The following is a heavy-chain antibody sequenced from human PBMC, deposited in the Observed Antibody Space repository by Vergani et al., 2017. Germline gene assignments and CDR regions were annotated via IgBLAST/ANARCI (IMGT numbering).Heavy chain of an antibody. Sequence: VQLVESGGGLVKPGESLRLSCAASGFKFSDHYMSWIRQAPGKGLEWVSHISPGASTVSYTDSVTGRFTVSRDNDNNSLTLDMTTLRVEDTAVYYCAKNPGISTTRHYYAMDVWGQGTTVTVSS. CDR3: AKNPGISTTRHYYAMDV. V-gene: IGHV3-11*04. CDR1: GFKFSDHY. D-gene: IGHD6-13*01. J-gene: IGHJ6*02. CDR2: ISPGASTV.